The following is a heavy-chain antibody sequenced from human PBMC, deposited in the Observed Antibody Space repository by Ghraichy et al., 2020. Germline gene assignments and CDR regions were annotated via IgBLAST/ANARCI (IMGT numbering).Heavy chain of an antibody. V-gene: IGHV3-21*01. CDR2: ISSSTRYI. CDR1: AHVCTPVT. CDR3: SRGGGAGTPVLYHMDV. D-gene: IGHD6-19*01. J-gene: IGHJ6*02. Sequence: GGSLRLSGIGRAHVCTPVTRYQVVCRLLMGLKWVASISSSTRYIYYADSVKGRFTISRDNAQNSLYLQMNSVRAEDTAVYYCSRGGGAGTPVLYHMDVWGLGT.